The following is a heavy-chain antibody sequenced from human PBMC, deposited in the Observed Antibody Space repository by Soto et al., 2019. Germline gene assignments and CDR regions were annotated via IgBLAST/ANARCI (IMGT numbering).Heavy chain of an antibody. CDR1: GYSVRTHW. CDR3: ARRSGDYKNYFDY. V-gene: IGHV5-51*03. Sequence: ELQLVQSGAEVKKPGESLVIFCQGSGYSVRTHWIAWVRQMPGKGLEWMGVIFPGDSGTRYSPPFPGQVTISVDKSTGTAYLQWSSLKASDTAIDYCARRSGDYKNYFDYWGQGTLVTVSS. J-gene: IGHJ4*02. CDR2: IFPGDSGT. D-gene: IGHD4-17*01.